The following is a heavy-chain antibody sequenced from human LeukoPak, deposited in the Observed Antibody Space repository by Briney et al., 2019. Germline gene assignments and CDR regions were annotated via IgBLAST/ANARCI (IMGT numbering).Heavy chain of an antibody. CDR2: IYHSGST. D-gene: IGHD3-3*01. J-gene: IGHJ3*02. CDR3: AGKIRIFRVVIGSDAFDI. CDR1: GYSISSGYY. V-gene: IGHV4-38-2*01. Sequence: TSETLSLTCAVSGYSISSGYYWGWIRQPPGKGLEWIGSIYHSGSTYYNPSLKSRVTISVDTSKNQFSLKLSSVTAADTAVYYCAGKIRIFRVVIGSDAFDIWGQGTMVTVSS.